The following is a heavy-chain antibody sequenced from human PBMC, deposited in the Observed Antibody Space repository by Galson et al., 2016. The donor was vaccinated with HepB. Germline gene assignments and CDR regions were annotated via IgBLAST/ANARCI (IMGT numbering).Heavy chain of an antibody. CDR2: FYISGST. V-gene: IGHV4-61*02. CDR1: GGSIRSGSHY. D-gene: IGHD2-2*01. CDR3: VRAGWYQLLDIFMFDP. Sequence: TLSLTCTVSGGSIRSGSHYWSWIRQPAGKGLEWIGRFYISGSTNYNPSLKSRVTISVDTSKNQFSLRLSSVTAADTAVYYCVRAGWYQLLDIFMFDPWGQGTLVTVSS. J-gene: IGHJ5*02.